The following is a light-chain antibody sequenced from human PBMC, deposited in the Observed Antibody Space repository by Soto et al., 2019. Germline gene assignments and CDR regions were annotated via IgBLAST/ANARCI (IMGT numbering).Light chain of an antibody. V-gene: IGKV3-20*01. CDR3: QHYGTSLFP. Sequence: ELVLTQSPDTLSLSPGERATLSCRASQSVSDSNLAWYQQRPGQPPRLLIYATFIRATGVPDRFSGSGSGTDVTLTISRLEPEDFAVFFCQHYGTSLFPLGPETKEDIK. CDR2: ATF. J-gene: IGKJ3*01. CDR1: QSVSDSN.